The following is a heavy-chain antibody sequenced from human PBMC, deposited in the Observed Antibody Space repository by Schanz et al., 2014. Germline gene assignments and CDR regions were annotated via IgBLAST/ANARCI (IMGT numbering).Heavy chain of an antibody. CDR3: ARARYTGYDCSGY. CDR1: GYSFTEYF. Sequence: QVQLVQSGPAVKKPGASMKVSCLASGYSFTEYFLHWVRQAPGQGLEWMGWINPNSGETNYEQKFTGRVSLTSDSSISTAFRELSGLTSDDTATYFCARARYTGYDCSGYWGQGTLLIVSS. J-gene: IGHJ4*02. V-gene: IGHV1-2*02. CDR2: INPNSGET. D-gene: IGHD5-12*01.